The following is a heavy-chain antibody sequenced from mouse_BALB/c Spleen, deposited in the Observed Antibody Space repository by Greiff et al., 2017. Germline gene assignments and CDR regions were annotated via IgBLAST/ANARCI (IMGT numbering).Heavy chain of an antibody. J-gene: IGHJ3*01. V-gene: IGHV5-4*02. CDR1: GFTFSDYY. CDR3: ARDIDYGNPWFAY. CDR2: ISDGGSYT. Sequence: EVKLQESGGGLVKPGGSLKLSCAASGFTFSDYYMYWVRQTPEKRLEWVATISDGGSYTYYPDSVKGRFTISRDNAKNNLYLQMSSLKSEDTAMYYCARDIDYGNPWFAYWGQGTLVTVSA. D-gene: IGHD2-1*01.